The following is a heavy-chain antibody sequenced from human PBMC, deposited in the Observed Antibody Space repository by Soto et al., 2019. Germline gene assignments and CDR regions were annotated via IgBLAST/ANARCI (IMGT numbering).Heavy chain of an antibody. CDR3: ARAHILTGYYSYYFDY. CDR1: GGSISSSSYY. CDR2: IYYSGST. J-gene: IGHJ4*02. V-gene: IGHV4-39*01. Sequence: QLQLQESGPGLVKPSETLSLTCTVSGGSISSSSYYWGWIRQPRGKGLEWIGRIYYSGSTYYNPSLKSRVPMSVDTSKNPFSLKQSSVTSADTAVYYCARAHILTGYYSYYFDYWGQGTLVTVSS. D-gene: IGHD3-9*01.